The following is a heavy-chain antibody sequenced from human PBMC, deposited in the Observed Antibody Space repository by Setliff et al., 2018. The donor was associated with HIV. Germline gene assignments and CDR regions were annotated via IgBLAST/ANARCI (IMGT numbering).Heavy chain of an antibody. J-gene: IGHJ4*02. Sequence: SETLSLTCIVSGGSMDNYYWNWVRQTPGKGLEWIGYIYESAYSHYTVSLRSRVTISMDTSKNQFSLTSRSVTAADRAVYYCARAQMHRGVVAWSLYYFDYWGQGALVTVSS. CDR1: GGSMDNYY. V-gene: IGHV4-59*01. CDR3: ARAQMHRGVVAWSLYYFDY. CDR2: IYESAYS. D-gene: IGHD3-10*01.